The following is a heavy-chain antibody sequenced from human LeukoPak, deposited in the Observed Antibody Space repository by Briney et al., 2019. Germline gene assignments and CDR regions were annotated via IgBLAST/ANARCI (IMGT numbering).Heavy chain of an antibody. D-gene: IGHD4-11*01. V-gene: IGHV3-23*01. CDR1: GFTFSSYA. Sequence: GGSLRLSCAASGFTFSSYAMSWVRQAPGKGLEWVSGISGSGGSTYYADSVKGRFTISRDNSKNTLYLQMNTLRAKDTAVYYCANQHYSAFGYWGQGTLVTVSS. CDR2: ISGSGGST. CDR3: ANQHYSAFGY. J-gene: IGHJ4*02.